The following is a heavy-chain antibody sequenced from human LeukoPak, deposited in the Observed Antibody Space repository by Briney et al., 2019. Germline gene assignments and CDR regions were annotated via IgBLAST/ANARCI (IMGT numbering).Heavy chain of an antibody. V-gene: IGHV3-11*04. J-gene: IGHJ4*02. Sequence: GGSLRLSCAASGFTFSDYYMSWIRQAPGKGLEWASYISSSGSTIYYADSVKGRFTISRDNAKNSLYLQMNSLRAEDTAVYYCARDLSYDFWSGYFGNDYWGQGTLVTVSS. CDR3: ARDLSYDFWSGYFGNDY. D-gene: IGHD3-3*01. CDR2: ISSSGSTI. CDR1: GFTFSDYY.